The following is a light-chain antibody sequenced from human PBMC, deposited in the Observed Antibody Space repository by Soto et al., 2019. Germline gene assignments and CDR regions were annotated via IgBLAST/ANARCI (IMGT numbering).Light chain of an antibody. CDR1: QDISMY. Sequence: DIQMTQSPSSLSASVGDRVTITCQASQDISMYLNWYQQKPGKAPKLLIYDASNLETGVPSRFSGSGSGTDFTFTISSLHPEDIATYYGHQYDNLPFTCGPGTKVDIK. V-gene: IGKV1-33*01. CDR2: DAS. CDR3: HQYDNLPFT. J-gene: IGKJ3*01.